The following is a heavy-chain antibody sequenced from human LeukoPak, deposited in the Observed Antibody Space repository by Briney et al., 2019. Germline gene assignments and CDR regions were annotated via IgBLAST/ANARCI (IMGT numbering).Heavy chain of an antibody. CDR1: GGSIDTYY. Sequence: SETLSLTCTVSGGSIDTYYWNWIPQPPGKGLEWIGYIYYSGSTDYNPSLKSRVTISVDTSKNQFSLKLSSVTAADTAVYYCAREMATLRAFDIWGQGTLVTVSS. V-gene: IGHV4-59*01. J-gene: IGHJ3*02. CDR3: AREMATLRAFDI. D-gene: IGHD5-24*01. CDR2: IYYSGST.